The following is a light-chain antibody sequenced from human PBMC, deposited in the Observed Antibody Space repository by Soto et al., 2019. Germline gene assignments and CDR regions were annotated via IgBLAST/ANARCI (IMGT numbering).Light chain of an antibody. CDR3: QQINSYPVT. CDR1: QGISTY. V-gene: IGKV1-9*01. J-gene: IGKJ4*01. CDR2: SAS. Sequence: DFQLTQSPAFLSASVGDKVTITCRASQGISTYLAWYQQKPGKAPNPLIYSASTLQSGVPSRFSGSGSGTEFTLTISSLQPEDFATYFCQQINSYPVTFGGGTKVEIK.